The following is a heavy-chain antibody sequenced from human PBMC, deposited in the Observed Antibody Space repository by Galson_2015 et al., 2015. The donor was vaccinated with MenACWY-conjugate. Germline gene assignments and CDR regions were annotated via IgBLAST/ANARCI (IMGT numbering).Heavy chain of an antibody. Sequence: SLRLSCAASGFTFMRFGMHWVRQAPGKGLEWIAVISYDGSNESYADSVKGRFTISRDNSKNTLYLQMNSLRADDTAVYYCAKDWSVPYSTISYYFYMDVWGKGTTVTVSS. V-gene: IGHV3-30*18. CDR3: AKDWSVPYSTISYYFYMDV. CDR1: GFTFMRFG. J-gene: IGHJ6*03. D-gene: IGHD6-13*01. CDR2: ISYDGSNE.